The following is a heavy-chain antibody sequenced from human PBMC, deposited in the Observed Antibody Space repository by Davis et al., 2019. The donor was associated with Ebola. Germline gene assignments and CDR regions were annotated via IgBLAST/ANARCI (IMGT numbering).Heavy chain of an antibody. CDR1: GYTFTGYY. J-gene: IGHJ6*02. CDR3: ARVFEGTSGEYYYSYGMDV. Sequence: AASVKVSCKASGYTFTGYYMHWVRQAPGQGLEWMGRIIPILGIANYAQKFQGRVTITADKSTSTAYMELSSLRSEDTAVYYCARVFEGTSGEYYYSYGMDVWGQGTTVTVSS. D-gene: IGHD2-2*01. V-gene: IGHV1-69*04. CDR2: IIPILGIA.